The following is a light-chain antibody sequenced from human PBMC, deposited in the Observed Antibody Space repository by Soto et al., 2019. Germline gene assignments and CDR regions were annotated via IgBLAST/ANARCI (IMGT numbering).Light chain of an antibody. J-gene: IGLJ1*01. CDR3: SSYTSSSLYV. CDR1: SSDVGGYNY. CDR2: DVS. V-gene: IGLV2-14*01. Sequence: QSVLTQPASVSGSPGQSVTISCTGTSSDVGGYNYVSWYQQHPGKAPKLMIYDVSNRPSGVSNRFSGSKSGNTASLTISGLQAEDEADYYCSSYTSSSLYVFGTRTKLTVL.